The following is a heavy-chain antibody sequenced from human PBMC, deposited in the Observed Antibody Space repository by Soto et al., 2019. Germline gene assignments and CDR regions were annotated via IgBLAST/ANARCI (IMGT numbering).Heavy chain of an antibody. CDR1: GYTLTELS. V-gene: IGHV1-24*01. CDR3: ARDLGPYDILTGPLGY. J-gene: IGHJ4*02. CDR2: FDPEDGET. Sequence: ASVKVSCKVSGYTLTELSMHWVRQAPGKGLEWMGGFDPEDGETIYAQKFQGRVTITADESTSTAYMELSSLRSEDTAVYYCARDLGPYDILTGPLGYWGQGTLVTVSS. D-gene: IGHD3-9*01.